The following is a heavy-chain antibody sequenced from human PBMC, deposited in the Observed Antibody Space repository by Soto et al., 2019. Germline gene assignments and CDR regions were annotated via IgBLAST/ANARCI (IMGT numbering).Heavy chain of an antibody. V-gene: IGHV4-31*03. CDR1: GASISRGAYY. D-gene: IGHD7-27*01. CDR3: ARGVLANWGPENWFDP. J-gene: IGHJ5*02. CDR2: IYYSGIA. Sequence: KASETLSLTCSVSGASISRGAYYWSWIRQHPGKGLEWIGNIYYSGIAYYNPSLKSRVAISVDTSQNQFSLRLSSVTAADTAVYYCARGVLANWGPENWFDPWGQGTLVTVSS.